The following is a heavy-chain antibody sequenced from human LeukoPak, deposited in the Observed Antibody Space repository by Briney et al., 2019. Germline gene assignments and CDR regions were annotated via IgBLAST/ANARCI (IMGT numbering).Heavy chain of an antibody. V-gene: IGHV3-30*02. CDR2: IRYDGSNK. Sequence: GGSLRLSCAASGFTFSSYGMHWVRQAPAKGLEWVAFIRYDGSNKYYADSVKGRFTISRDNSKNTLYLQMNSLRAEDTAVYYCAKDPRAVAGTNFDYWGQGTLVTVSS. CDR1: GFTFSSYG. D-gene: IGHD6-19*01. CDR3: AKDPRAVAGTNFDY. J-gene: IGHJ4*02.